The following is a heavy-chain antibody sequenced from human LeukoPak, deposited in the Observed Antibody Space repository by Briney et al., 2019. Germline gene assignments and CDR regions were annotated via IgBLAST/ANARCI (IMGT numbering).Heavy chain of an antibody. D-gene: IGHD1-14*01. V-gene: IGHV3-74*01. CDR2: MNSDGGIT. CDR3: ARAGSFRFDY. CDR1: GFTFSNSW. Sequence: QTGGSLRLSCAASGFTFSNSWMHWVRQVPGKGLLWVSRMNSDGGITNYADSVKGRFTISRDSARNTLYLQIHTLTVEDTAVYYCARAGSFRFDYWGQGTLVTVSS. J-gene: IGHJ4*02.